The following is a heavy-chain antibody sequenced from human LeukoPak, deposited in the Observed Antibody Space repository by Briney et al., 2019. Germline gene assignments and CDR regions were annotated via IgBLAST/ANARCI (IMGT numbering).Heavy chain of an antibody. V-gene: IGHV4-59*01. CDR1: GDSISSCY. Sequence: PSETLSLTCTVSGDSISSCYWSWIRQPPGKGLEWIGYIYYSGSTNYNPSLKSRVTISVDTSKNQFSLKLNSVTAADTAVYYCARVGVGYFDSSDYYRPDAFDIWGQGTMVTVSS. J-gene: IGHJ3*02. CDR3: ARVGVGYFDSSDYYRPDAFDI. D-gene: IGHD3-22*01. CDR2: IYYSGST.